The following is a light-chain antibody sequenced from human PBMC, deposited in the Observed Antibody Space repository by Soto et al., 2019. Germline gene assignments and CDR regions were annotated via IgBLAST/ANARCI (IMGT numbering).Light chain of an antibody. V-gene: IGKV1-5*01. CDR3: QHYNSYSEA. CDR2: DAS. J-gene: IGKJ1*01. Sequence: DIQMTQSPSTLSASVGDRVTITCRASQSISGWLAWYQQKPGKAPRPLIFDASSLESGVPSRFSGSGSGKDFTLVINNLQTDDFATYYCQHYNSYSEAFGQGTKVDIK. CDR1: QSISGW.